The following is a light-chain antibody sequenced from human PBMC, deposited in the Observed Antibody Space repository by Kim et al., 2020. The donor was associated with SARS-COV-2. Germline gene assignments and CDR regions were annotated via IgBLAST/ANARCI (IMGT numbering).Light chain of an antibody. CDR2: WAS. J-gene: IGKJ1*01. Sequence: APINCKSSQSVLYSSNNKNYLAWYQQKPGQPPKLLIYWASTRESGVPDRFSGSGSGTDFTLTISSLQAEDVAVYYCQQYYSTPWTFGQGTKVEIK. CDR3: QQYYSTPWT. V-gene: IGKV4-1*01. CDR1: QSVLYSSNNKNY.